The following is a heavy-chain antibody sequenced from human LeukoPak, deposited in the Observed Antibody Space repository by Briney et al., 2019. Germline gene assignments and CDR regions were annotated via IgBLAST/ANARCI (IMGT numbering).Heavy chain of an antibody. CDR2: ISSSGNTI. V-gene: IGHV3-11*04. CDR1: GFTFSDYY. D-gene: IGHD2-2*01. Sequence: GGSLRLSCAASGFTFSDYYMSWIRQAPGKGLEWVSYISSSGNTIYYADSVKGRFTISRDNAKNSLYLQMNSLRAEDTAVYYCARPAPEGFYYYYMDDWGKGTTVTVSS. CDR3: ARPAPEGFYYYYMDD. J-gene: IGHJ6*03.